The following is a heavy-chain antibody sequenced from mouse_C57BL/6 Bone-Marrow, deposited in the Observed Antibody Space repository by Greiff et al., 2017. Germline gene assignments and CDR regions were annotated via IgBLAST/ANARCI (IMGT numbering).Heavy chain of an antibody. CDR3: AREGYYAMDY. J-gene: IGHJ4*01. Sequence: QVQLQQSGAELARPGASVKLSCKASGYTFTSYGISWVKQRTGQGLEWIGEIYPRSGNNYYNEKFKGKATLTADKSSSTAYMELRSLTSEDSAVYFCAREGYYAMDYWGQGTSVTVSS. CDR2: IYPRSGNN. CDR1: GYTFTSYG. V-gene: IGHV1-81*01.